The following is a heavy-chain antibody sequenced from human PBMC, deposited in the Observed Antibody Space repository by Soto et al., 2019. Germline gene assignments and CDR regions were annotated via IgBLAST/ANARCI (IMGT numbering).Heavy chain of an antibody. D-gene: IGHD3-10*01. CDR3: AKEQGSWPQNYYGMDV. J-gene: IGHJ6*02. CDR1: GFTFSSYG. CDR2: ISYDGSNK. V-gene: IGHV3-30*18. Sequence: GGSLRLSCAASGFTFSSYGMHWVRQAPGKGLEWVAVISYDGSNKYYADSVKGRFTISRDNSKNTLYLQMNSLRAEDTAVYYCAKEQGSWPQNYYGMDVWGQGTTVTVSS.